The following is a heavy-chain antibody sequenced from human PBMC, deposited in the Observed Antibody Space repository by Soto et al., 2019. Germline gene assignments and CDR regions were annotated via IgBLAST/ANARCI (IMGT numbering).Heavy chain of an antibody. CDR3: ARATTDVYSSGVY. CDR2: ISYDGSNK. CDR1: GFTFSSYA. D-gene: IGHD6-19*01. J-gene: IGHJ4*02. V-gene: IGHV3-30-3*01. Sequence: PGGSLRLSCAASGFTFSSYAMHWVRQAPGKGLEWVAVISYDGSNKYYADSVKGRFTISRDNSKNALYLQMNSLRAEDTAVYYCARATTDVYSSGVYWGQGTLVTVSS.